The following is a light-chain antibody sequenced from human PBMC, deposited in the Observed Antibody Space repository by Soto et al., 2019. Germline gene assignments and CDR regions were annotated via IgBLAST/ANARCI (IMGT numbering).Light chain of an antibody. CDR3: QQYGSSPWT. V-gene: IGKV3-20*01. CDR1: QSVSSSY. CDR2: GAS. J-gene: IGKJ1*01. Sequence: EIVLTQSPGTLSLSPGERATLSFRASQSVSSSYLAWYQQKPGQAPRTLIYGASSRAIGIPDRFSGSGSGTDVTLTISRLEPEDFAVDYCQQYGSSPWTFGQGTKVEIK.